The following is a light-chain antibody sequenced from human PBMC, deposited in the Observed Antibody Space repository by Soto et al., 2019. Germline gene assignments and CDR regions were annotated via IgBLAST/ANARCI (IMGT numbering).Light chain of an antibody. CDR1: SSDVGSYNL. CDR2: EVS. Sequence: QSALTQAASVPGSPGQSITISCTGTSSDVGSYNLVSWYQQHPGKAPKLMIYEVSKRPSGLSNRFSGSKSGNTASLTISGLQAEDEADYYCCSYAGSRTPLIFGTGTKVTVL. CDR3: CSYAGSRTPLI. J-gene: IGLJ1*01. V-gene: IGLV2-23*02.